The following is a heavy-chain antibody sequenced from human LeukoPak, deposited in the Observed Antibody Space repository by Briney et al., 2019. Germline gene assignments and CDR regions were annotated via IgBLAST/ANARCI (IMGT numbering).Heavy chain of an antibody. CDR2: IYHSGST. CDR3: ASLGIAAAGMNY. D-gene: IGHD6-13*01. J-gene: IGHJ4*02. CDR1: GYSISSGYY. Sequence: SETLSLTCTVSGYSISSGYYWGWIRQPPGKGLEWIGSIYHSGSTYYNPSLKSRVTISVDTSKNQFSLKLSSVTAADTAVYYCASLGIAAAGMNYWGQGTLVTVSS. V-gene: IGHV4-38-2*02.